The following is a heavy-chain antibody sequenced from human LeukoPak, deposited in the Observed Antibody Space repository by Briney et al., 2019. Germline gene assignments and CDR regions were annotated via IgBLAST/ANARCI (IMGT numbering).Heavy chain of an antibody. CDR3: ARVPYCSSTSCYPNWFDP. Sequence: SETLSLTCAVYGGSFSGYYWSWIRQPPGKGLEWIGEINHSGSTNYNPSLKSRVTISVDTSKNQFSLKLSSVTAADTAVYYCARVPYCSSTSCYPNWFDPWGQGTLVTVSS. D-gene: IGHD2-2*01. J-gene: IGHJ5*02. V-gene: IGHV4-34*01. CDR2: INHSGST. CDR1: GGSFSGYY.